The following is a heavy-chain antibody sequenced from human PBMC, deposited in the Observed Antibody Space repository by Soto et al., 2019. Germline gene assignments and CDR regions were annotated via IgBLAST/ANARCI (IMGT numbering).Heavy chain of an antibody. CDR1: GGSISSYY. Sequence: QVQLQESGPGLVKPSETLSLTCTVSGGSISSYYWSWIRQPPGKGLEWIGYIYYSGSTNYNPSLKSRVTISVDTFKTQFSLKLSSVTAADSAVYYCARRYGSYFDYWRQGTLVTVSS. CDR3: ARRYGSYFDY. J-gene: IGHJ4*02. CDR2: IYYSGST. D-gene: IGHD5-18*01. V-gene: IGHV4-59*08.